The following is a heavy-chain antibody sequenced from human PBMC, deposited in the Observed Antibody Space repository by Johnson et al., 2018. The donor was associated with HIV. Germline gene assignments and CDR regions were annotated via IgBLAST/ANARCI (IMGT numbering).Heavy chain of an antibody. D-gene: IGHD2-21*02. CDR2: IKQDGSEK. CDR1: GFTFSSYA. Sequence: DVQLVESGGGVVQPGRSLRLSCAASGFTFSSYAMHWVRQAPGKGLEWVANIKQDGSEKYYVDSVKGRFTISRDNSKNTLYLQMNSLRLEDTAVYYCARAAEGKFIVVVTAAFDIWGQGTMVTVSS. V-gene: IGHV3-7*01. CDR3: ARAAEGKFIVVVTAAFDI. J-gene: IGHJ3*02.